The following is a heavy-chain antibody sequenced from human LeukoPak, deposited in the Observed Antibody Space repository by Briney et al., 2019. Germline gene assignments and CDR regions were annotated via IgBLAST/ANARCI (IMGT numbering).Heavy chain of an antibody. V-gene: IGHV3-23*01. CDR2: ISSNGGST. Sequence: GGSLRLSCAASGFTFSSYGMHWVRQAPGKGLEWVSSISSNGGSTYYADSVKGRFTISRANSKSTVYLQMNSLRAEDTALYYCARDHRLAAAFDYWGQGALVTVSS. D-gene: IGHD6-13*01. CDR3: ARDHRLAAAFDY. CDR1: GFTFSSYG. J-gene: IGHJ4*02.